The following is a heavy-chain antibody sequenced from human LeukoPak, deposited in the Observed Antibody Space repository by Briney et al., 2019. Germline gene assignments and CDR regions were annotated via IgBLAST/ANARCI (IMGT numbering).Heavy chain of an antibody. J-gene: IGHJ4*02. D-gene: IGHD5-24*01. V-gene: IGHV4-59*01. CDR1: GGSISSYY. CDR2: VSYSGSA. Sequence: SETLSLTCTVSGGSISSYYWNWVRQPPGKGLEWIGYVSYSGSANYNPSLKSRVTISVDTSKNQFSLKLNSVTAADTAVYYCARTGGYNSPFSFWGQGALVTVSS. CDR3: ARTGGYNSPFSF.